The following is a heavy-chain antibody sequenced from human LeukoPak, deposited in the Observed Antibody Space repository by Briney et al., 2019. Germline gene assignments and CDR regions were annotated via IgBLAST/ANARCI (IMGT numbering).Heavy chain of an antibody. J-gene: IGHJ4*02. Sequence: PSETLSLTCTVSGGSISSSSYYWGWIRQPPGKGLEWIGSIYYSGSTYYNPSLKSRVTISVDTSKNQFSLKLSSVTAADTAVYYCARGGVLSAHATDFVYWGQGTLVTVSS. CDR2: IYYSGST. CDR1: GGSISSSSYY. V-gene: IGHV4-39*07. D-gene: IGHD4-11*01. CDR3: ARGGVLSAHATDFVY.